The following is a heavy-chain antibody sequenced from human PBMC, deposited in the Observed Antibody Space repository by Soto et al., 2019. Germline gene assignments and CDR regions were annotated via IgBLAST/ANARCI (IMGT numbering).Heavy chain of an antibody. D-gene: IGHD5-12*01. V-gene: IGHV4-4*07. CDR3: AREGSYSAYNFAHGIQLWSFDF. CDR2: IFSSGST. J-gene: IGHJ4*02. CDR1: GGSINTFY. Sequence: SGTMSLTCTVSGGSINTFYWSWVRQPAGKGLEWIGRIFSSGSTSFNPSLESRVAMSVDTSKNHFSLNLSSVTAADMAVYYCAREGSYSAYNFAHGIQLWSFDFWGQGALVTVSS.